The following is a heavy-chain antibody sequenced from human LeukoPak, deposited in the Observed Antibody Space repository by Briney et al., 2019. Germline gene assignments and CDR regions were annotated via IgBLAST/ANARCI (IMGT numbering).Heavy chain of an antibody. CDR2: IKQDGSEK. J-gene: IGHJ6*03. CDR1: GFTFSSYW. V-gene: IGHV3-7*01. CDR3: AREVGASPDYYYYMDV. Sequence: PGGSLRLSCAASGFTFSSYWMSWVRQAPGKGLEWVANIKQDGSEKYYVDSVKGRFTISRDNAKNSLYLQMNSLRAEDTAVYYCAREVGASPDYYYYMDVWGKGTTVTVSS. D-gene: IGHD2-2*01.